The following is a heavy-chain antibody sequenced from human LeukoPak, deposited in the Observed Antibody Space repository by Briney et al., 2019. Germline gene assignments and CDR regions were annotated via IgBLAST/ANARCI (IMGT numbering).Heavy chain of an antibody. CDR2: IKQDGSEK. J-gene: IGHJ3*02. V-gene: IGHV3-7*01. D-gene: IGHD2-8*01. CDR1: GFIFSSYW. CDR3: ARSNGAFDI. Sequence: GGSLRLSCAASGFIFSSYWMSWVRQAPGKGLEWVANIKQDGSEKYYVDSVKGRFTISRDNAKNSLYLQMNSLRAEDTAVYYCARSNGAFDIWGQGTMVTVSS.